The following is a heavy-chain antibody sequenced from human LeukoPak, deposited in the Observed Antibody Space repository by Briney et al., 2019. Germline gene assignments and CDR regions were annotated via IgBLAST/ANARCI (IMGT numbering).Heavy chain of an antibody. V-gene: IGHV3-23*01. J-gene: IGHJ6*02. CDR2: LSAGGGST. CDR1: GFIFSSYA. CDR3: AKDLIGTYYDILTGYFTYGMDV. Sequence: GGSLRLSCAASGFIFSSYAMTWVRQAPGKGLEWVSALSAGGGSTYYADSVKGRFTISRDNSKNTLYLQMNSLRAEDTAVYYCAKDLIGTYYDILTGYFTYGMDVWGQGTTVTVSS. D-gene: IGHD3-9*01.